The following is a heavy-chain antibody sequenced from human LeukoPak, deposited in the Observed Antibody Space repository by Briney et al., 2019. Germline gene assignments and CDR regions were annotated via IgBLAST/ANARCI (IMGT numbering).Heavy chain of an antibody. CDR1: GFTFSTYW. J-gene: IGHJ4*02. CDR2: INEEGSEK. CDR3: ARDSPKVLNYRFPKPFDY. V-gene: IGHV3-7*01. D-gene: IGHD1-7*01. Sequence: PGRSLRLSCAASGFTFSTYWMSWVRQAPGKGREWVANINEEGSEKNYVDSGKGRFTIARDNAKDSLYLQMNSLRAEDTAVYYCARDSPKVLNYRFPKPFDYWGQGTLVTVSS.